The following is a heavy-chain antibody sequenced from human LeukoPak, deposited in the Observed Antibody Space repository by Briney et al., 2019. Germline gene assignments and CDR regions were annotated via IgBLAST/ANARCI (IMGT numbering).Heavy chain of an antibody. D-gene: IGHD1-14*01. CDR1: GGSFSGYY. CDR3: ARPSEGTDY. J-gene: IGHJ4*02. CDR2: INHRGST. V-gene: IGHV4-34*01. Sequence: SETLSLTCAVYGGSFSGYYWSWIRQPPGKGLEWIGEINHRGSTNYNPSLKSRGTISVDTSKNQFSLKLTSVTAADTAVYYCARPSEGTDYWGQGTLVSVSS.